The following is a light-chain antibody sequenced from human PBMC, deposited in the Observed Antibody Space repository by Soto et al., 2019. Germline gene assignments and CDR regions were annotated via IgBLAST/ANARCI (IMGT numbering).Light chain of an antibody. J-gene: IGKJ3*01. CDR1: QGISSY. CDR3: QQLNSYLKFT. Sequence: DIQLTQSPSFLSASVGDRVTITCRASQGISSYLAWYQQKPGKAPKLLIYAASTLQSGVPSRFSGSGSGTEFTLTISSLQPEDFATYYCQQLNSYLKFTFGPGTKVDIK. CDR2: AAS. V-gene: IGKV1-9*01.